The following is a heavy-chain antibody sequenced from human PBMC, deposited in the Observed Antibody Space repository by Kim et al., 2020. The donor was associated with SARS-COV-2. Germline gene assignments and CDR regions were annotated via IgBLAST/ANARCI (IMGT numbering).Heavy chain of an antibody. Sequence: SETLSLTCTVSGGSISSSSYYWGWIRQPPGKGLEWIGSIYYSGSTYYNPSLKSRVTISVDTSKNQFSLKLSSVTAADTAVYYCARGFPVLRYFDWLYGYFVDYCGHRTLGAVSS. CDR3: ARGFPVLRYFDWLYGYFVDY. D-gene: IGHD3-9*01. J-gene: IGHJ4*01. CDR1: GGSISSSSYY. CDR2: IYYSGST. V-gene: IGHV4-39*07.